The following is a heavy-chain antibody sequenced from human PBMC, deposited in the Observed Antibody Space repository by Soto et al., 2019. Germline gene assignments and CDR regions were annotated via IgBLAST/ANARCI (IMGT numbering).Heavy chain of an antibody. D-gene: IGHD3-9*01. CDR2: INAGNGNT. CDR3: ARDGGYDIPPVNNWFDP. CDR1: GYTFTSYA. V-gene: IGHV1-3*01. J-gene: IGHJ5*02. Sequence: GASVKVSCKASGYTFTSYAMHWVRQAPGQRLEWMGWINAGNGNTKYSQKFQGRVTITRDTSASTAYMELSSLRSEDTAVYYCARDGGYDIPPVNNWFDPWGQGTLVTVSS.